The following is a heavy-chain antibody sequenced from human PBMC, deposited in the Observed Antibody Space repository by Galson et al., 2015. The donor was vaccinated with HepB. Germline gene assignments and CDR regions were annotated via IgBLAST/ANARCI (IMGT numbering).Heavy chain of an antibody. CDR3: ARVRLLATLKTATYYYYYGMDV. D-gene: IGHD5-24*01. CDR2: INAGNGNT. CDR1: GYTFTSYA. Sequence: SVKVSCKASGYTFTSYAMHWVRQAPGQRLEWMGWINAGNGNTKYSQKFQGRVTITRDTSASTAYMELSSLRSEDTAVYYCARVRLLATLKTATYYYYYGMDVWGQGTTVTVSS. V-gene: IGHV1-3*01. J-gene: IGHJ6*02.